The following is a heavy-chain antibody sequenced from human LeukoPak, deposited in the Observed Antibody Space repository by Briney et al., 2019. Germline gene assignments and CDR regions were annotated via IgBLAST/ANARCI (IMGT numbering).Heavy chain of an antibody. D-gene: IGHD3-3*01. J-gene: IGHJ4*02. V-gene: IGHV3-30-3*01. CDR3: TTDNYDFWSGYYSFDY. Sequence: GGSLRLSCAASGFTFGSYAMHWVRQAPGKGLEWVAVISYDGSNKYYADSVKGRFTISRDNSKNTLYLQMNSLRAEDTAVYYCTTDNYDFWSGYYSFDYWGQGTLVTVSS. CDR2: ISYDGSNK. CDR1: GFTFGSYA.